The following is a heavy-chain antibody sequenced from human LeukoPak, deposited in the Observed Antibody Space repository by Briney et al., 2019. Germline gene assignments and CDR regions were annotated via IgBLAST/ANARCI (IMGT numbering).Heavy chain of an antibody. Sequence: PGGSLRLSCAASGFTFSNYWMHWVRQAPGEGLVWVSLINDDGTSTVCADSVKGRFTISRDNAKNTLYLQMNSLRAEDTAVYYCARDDSSARASYWGQGTPVTVSS. CDR1: GFTFSNYW. CDR2: INDDGTST. CDR3: ARDDSSARASY. J-gene: IGHJ4*02. V-gene: IGHV3-74*01. D-gene: IGHD3-22*01.